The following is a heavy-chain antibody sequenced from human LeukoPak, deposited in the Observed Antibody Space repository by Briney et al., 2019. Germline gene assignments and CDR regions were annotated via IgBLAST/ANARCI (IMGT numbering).Heavy chain of an antibody. CDR2: INPNSGGT. V-gene: IGHV1-2*02. CDR3: AKDFEDCGGDCQSPSPLDY. D-gene: IGHD2-21*02. CDR1: GYTFTGYY. J-gene: IGHJ4*02. Sequence: ASVKVSCKASGYTFTGYYMHWVRQAPGQGLEWMGWINPNSGGTNYAQKFQGRVTMTRDTSISTAYMELSRLRSDDTAVYYCAKDFEDCGGDCQSPSPLDYWGQGTLVTVSS.